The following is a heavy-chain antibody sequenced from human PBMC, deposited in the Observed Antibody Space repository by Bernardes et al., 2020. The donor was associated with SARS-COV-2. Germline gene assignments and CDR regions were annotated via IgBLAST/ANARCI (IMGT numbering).Heavy chain of an antibody. J-gene: IGHJ4*02. CDR1: GYTFTGYF. Sequence: VKVSCKASGYTFTGYFLHWVRQAPGQRLEWMGWINPNTGGTNYIQKFQGRVTMTRDTSITTAYMELSRLGSDDTAIYYCARTRTTISTTGIPVDYWGQGTLVTVSS. V-gene: IGHV1-2*02. CDR3: ARTRTTISTTGIPVDY. D-gene: IGHD2-21*02. CDR2: INPNTGGT.